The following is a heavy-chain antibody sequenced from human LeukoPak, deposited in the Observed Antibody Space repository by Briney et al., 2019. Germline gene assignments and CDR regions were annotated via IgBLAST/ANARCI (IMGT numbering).Heavy chain of an antibody. Sequence: PGGSLRLSCAASGFTFSSYWMSWVRQAPGKGLEWVANIKQDGSEKYYVDSVKGRFTISRDNAKNSLYLQMNSLRAEDTAVYYYASCRGYYYMDVWGKGTTVTVSS. V-gene: IGHV3-7*01. CDR2: IKQDGSEK. CDR3: ASCRGYYYMDV. J-gene: IGHJ6*03. CDR1: GFTFSSYW.